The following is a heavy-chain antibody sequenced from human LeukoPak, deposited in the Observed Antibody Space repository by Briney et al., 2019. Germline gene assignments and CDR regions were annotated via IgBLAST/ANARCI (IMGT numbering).Heavy chain of an antibody. CDR1: GGSISSGSYY. D-gene: IGHD1-26*01. J-gene: IGHJ4*02. CDR2: IYTSGST. Sequence: SETLSLTCTVSGGSISSGSYYWSWIRQPAGKGLEWIGRIYTSGSTNYNPSLKSGITISVDTSKNQFSLKLRSVTAADTAVYYCASSGSSPLDYWGQGTLVTVSS. CDR3: ASSGSSPLDY. V-gene: IGHV4-61*02.